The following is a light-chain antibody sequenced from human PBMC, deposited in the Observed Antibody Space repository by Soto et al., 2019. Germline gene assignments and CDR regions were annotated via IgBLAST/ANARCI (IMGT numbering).Light chain of an antibody. CDR2: WAS. V-gene: IGKV4-1*01. Sequence: DIVMTQSPDSLAVSLGERATINCKSSQSFLYSSDNKNYLAWYQQKPGQPPKLLVYWASTRESGVPDRFSGRGSGTDFTLTISSLQAEDVAVYYCQQYYSTSLTFGGGTKVDI. CDR3: QQYYSTSLT. J-gene: IGKJ4*01. CDR1: QSFLYSSDNKNY.